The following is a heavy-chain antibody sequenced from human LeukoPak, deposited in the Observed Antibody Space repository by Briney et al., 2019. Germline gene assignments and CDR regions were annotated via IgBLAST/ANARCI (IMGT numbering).Heavy chain of an antibody. CDR2: IYTSGST. J-gene: IGHJ4*02. CDR3: ASGYYYDSSGYIREGSLDY. CDR1: NDSIGSFY. Sequence: PSETLSLTCSVSNDSIGSFYWSWIRQPAGKGLEWIGRIYTSGSTNYNPSLKSRVTMSVDTSKNQFSLKLSSVTAADTAVYYCASGYYYDSSGYIREGSLDYWGQGTLVTVSS. D-gene: IGHD3-22*01. V-gene: IGHV4-4*07.